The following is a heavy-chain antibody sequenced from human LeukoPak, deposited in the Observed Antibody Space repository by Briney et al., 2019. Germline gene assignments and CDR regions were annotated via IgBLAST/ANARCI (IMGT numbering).Heavy chain of an antibody. CDR3: ARDADPGIAVADLDY. D-gene: IGHD6-19*01. J-gene: IGHJ4*02. Sequence: GGSLRLSCAASGFTFSSYEMNWVRQAPGKGLEWVSYISSSGSTIYYADSAKGRLTISRDNAKNSLYLQMNSLRAEDTAVYHCARDADPGIAVADLDYWGQGTLVTVSS. CDR2: ISSSGSTI. CDR1: GFTFSSYE. V-gene: IGHV3-48*03.